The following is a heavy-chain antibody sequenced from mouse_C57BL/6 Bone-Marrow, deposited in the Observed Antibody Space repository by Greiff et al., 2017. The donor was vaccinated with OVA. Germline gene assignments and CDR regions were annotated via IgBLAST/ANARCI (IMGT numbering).Heavy chain of an antibody. Sequence: EVKLVESGTVLARPGASVKMSCKTSGYTFTSYWMHWVKQRPGQGLEWIGAIYPGNSDTSYNQKFKGKAKLTAVTSASTAYMELSSLTNEDSAVYYCTRYSYYYGSSPFAYWGQGTLVTVSA. CDR1: GYTFTSYW. J-gene: IGHJ3*01. V-gene: IGHV1-5*01. CDR2: IYPGNSDT. D-gene: IGHD1-1*01. CDR3: TRYSYYYGSSPFAY.